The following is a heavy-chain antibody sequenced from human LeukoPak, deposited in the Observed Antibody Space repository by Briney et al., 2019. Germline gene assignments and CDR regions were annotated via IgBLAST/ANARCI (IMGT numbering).Heavy chain of an antibody. CDR2: IYYSGST. J-gene: IGHJ4*02. Sequence: PSETLSLTCTVSGGSVSSGSYYWRWIRQPPGTGLEWIGYIYYSGSTNYNPSLKSRVTISVDTSKNQFSLKLSSVTAADTAVYYCARVGLLADYWGQGTLVTVSS. CDR3: ARVGLLADY. V-gene: IGHV4-61*01. D-gene: IGHD2/OR15-2a*01. CDR1: GGSVSSGSYY.